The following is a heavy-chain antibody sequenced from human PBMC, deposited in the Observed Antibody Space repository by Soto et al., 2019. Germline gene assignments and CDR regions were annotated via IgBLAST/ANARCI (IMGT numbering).Heavy chain of an antibody. Sequence: PSEMLCITGTVSDFSISIVIYYWSWIRQDPGTGLEWIGHIYYSGSTYYNPSLKSRLSISVDTSKNQFSLKLTSVTAADTAVYYCARVARGRVVGATPPCFEYWGQGTLVTVSS. J-gene: IGHJ4*02. D-gene: IGHD1-26*01. V-gene: IGHV4-31*02. CDR1: DFSISIVIYY. CDR3: ARVARGRVVGATPPCFEY. CDR2: IYYSGST.